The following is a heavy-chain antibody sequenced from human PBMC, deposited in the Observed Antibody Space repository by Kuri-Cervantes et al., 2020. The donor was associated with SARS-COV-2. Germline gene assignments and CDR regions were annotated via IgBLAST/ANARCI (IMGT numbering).Heavy chain of an antibody. V-gene: IGHV1-2*02. CDR3: ARRPIVETRRWLPHRDAFDL. Sequence: ASVKVSCKASGYTFTGYYMHWVRQAPGQGLEWMGWINPNSGGTNYAQKFQGRVTMTRDTSISTAYMELSRLRSDDTAVYYCARRPIVETRRWLPHRDAFDLWAQGTMDTVSS. J-gene: IGHJ3*01. CDR1: GYTFTGYY. D-gene: IGHD1-26*01. CDR2: INPNSGGT.